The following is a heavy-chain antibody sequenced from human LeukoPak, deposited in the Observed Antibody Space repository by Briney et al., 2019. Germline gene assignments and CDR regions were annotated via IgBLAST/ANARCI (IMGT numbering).Heavy chain of an antibody. Sequence: PGGSLRLSCAASGFTFISYAMTWVRQAPGKGLEWVSTISGSGGSGSSTYYADSVKGRVTISRDNSNNTLYLQMNSLRAEDTAVYYCAKSRSGIAAALNYWGQGTLVTVSS. D-gene: IGHD6-13*01. V-gene: IGHV3-23*01. CDR1: GFTFISYA. CDR2: ISGSGGSGSST. J-gene: IGHJ4*02. CDR3: AKSRSGIAAALNY.